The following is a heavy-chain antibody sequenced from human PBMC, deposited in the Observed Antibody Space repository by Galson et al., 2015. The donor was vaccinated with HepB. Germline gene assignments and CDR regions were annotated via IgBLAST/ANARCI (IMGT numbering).Heavy chain of an antibody. Sequence: CAISGDSVSSNSAVWNWIRQSPSRGLEWLGSTYYRSSCDHARAVSVKSRISINADTSKNQVSLQLNSVTPDDTAVYYCAYGVDVWGQGTRVTVS. V-gene: IGHV6-1*01. CDR3: AYGVDV. J-gene: IGHJ6*02. CDR2: TYYRSSCDH. CDR1: GDSVSSNSAV.